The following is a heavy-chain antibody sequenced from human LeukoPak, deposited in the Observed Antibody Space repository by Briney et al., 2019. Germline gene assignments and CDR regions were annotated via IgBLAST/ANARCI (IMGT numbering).Heavy chain of an antibody. CDR2: INPSGGST. CDR3: ARDEGDGYQFDY. CDR1: GYTFTNYY. J-gene: IGHJ4*02. V-gene: IGHV1-46*01. D-gene: IGHD5-24*01. Sequence: ASVTVSFQASGYTFTNYYMHWVRQARGKGLEWMGIINPSGGSTSYAQKFQGRVTMTRDTSTSTVYTELSSLRSEDTAVYYCARDEGDGYQFDYWGQGTLVTVSS.